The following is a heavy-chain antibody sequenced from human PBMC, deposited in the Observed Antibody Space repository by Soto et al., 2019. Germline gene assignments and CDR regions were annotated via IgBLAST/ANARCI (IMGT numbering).Heavy chain of an antibody. CDR1: GGSFSGYH. J-gene: IGHJ5*02. CDR2: INHSGST. CDR3: ARVLLWFGELLYVRRYNWFDP. V-gene: IGHV4-34*01. Sequence: PSETLSLTCAVYGGSFSGYHWSWIRQPPGKGLEWIGEINHSGSTNYNPSLKSRVTISVDTSKNQFSLKLSSVTAADTAVYYCARVLLWFGELLYVRRYNWFDPWGQGTLVTVSS. D-gene: IGHD3-10*01.